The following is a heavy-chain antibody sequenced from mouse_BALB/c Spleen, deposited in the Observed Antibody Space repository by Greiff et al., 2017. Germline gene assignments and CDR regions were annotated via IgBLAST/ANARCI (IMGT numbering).Heavy chain of an antibody. Sequence: EVQLVESGGGLVQPGGSLKLSCAASGFTFSSYGMSWVRQTPDKRLELVATINSNGGSTYYPDSVKGRFTISRDNGKNTLYLQMSSLKSEDTAMYYCAREGRWLLPFDYWGQGTTLTVSS. CDR3: AREGRWLLPFDY. CDR2: INSNGGST. CDR1: GFTFSSYG. D-gene: IGHD2-3*01. V-gene: IGHV5-6-3*01. J-gene: IGHJ2*01.